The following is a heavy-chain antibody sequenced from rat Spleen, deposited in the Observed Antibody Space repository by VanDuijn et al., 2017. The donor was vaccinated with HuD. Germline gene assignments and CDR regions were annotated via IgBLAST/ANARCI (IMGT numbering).Heavy chain of an antibody. D-gene: IGHD1-1*01. V-gene: IGHV5-29*01. J-gene: IGHJ2*01. Sequence: EVQLVESDGGLVQPGRSLKLSCAASGFTFSDYYMAWVRQAPTKGLEWVATISYDGSSTYYRDSVKGRFTISRDNAKSTLYLQMDSLRSEDTATYYCARWEDTTVGDYWGQGVMVTVSS. CDR2: ISYDGSST. CDR1: GFTFSDYY. CDR3: ARWEDTTVGDY.